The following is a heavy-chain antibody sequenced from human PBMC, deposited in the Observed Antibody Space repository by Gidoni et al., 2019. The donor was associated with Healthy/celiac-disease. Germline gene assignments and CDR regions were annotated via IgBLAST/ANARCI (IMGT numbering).Heavy chain of an antibody. CDR1: GFTFSTYT. Sequence: EVQLVESGGGLVKPGGSVRLSCAASGFTFSTYTMNWVRQAPGKGLEWVSSISSRSSYIYYADSVKGRFTISRDNAKNSLYLQMNSLRAEDTAVYYCARESLRSQRPGPDWFDPWGQGTLVTVSS. CDR2: ISSRSSYI. J-gene: IGHJ5*02. CDR3: ARESLRSQRPGPDWFDP. D-gene: IGHD2-15*01. V-gene: IGHV3-21*03.